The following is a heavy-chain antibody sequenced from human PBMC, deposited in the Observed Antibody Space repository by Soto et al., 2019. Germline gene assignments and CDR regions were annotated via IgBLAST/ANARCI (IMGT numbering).Heavy chain of an antibody. D-gene: IGHD3-3*01. CDR1: GGTFSSYA. V-gene: IGHV1-69*13. J-gene: IGHJ4*02. CDR3: AREFWSGTFDY. CDR2: IIPIFGTA. Sequence: GASGKVSCKASGGTFSSYAISWVRQAPGQGLEWMGGIIPIFGTANYAQKFQGRVTITADESTSTAYMELSSLRSEDTAVYYCAREFWSGTFDYWGQGTLVTVSS.